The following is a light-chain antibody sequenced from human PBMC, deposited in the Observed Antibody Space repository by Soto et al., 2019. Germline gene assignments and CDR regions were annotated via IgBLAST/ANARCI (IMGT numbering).Light chain of an antibody. V-gene: IGKV1-6*01. Sequence: AIQMTQSPSSLSASVGDRVTITCRASQGIRNELGWYQQKAGKAPKLLIHAASSLQSGVPSRFSGSGSGTDFTLTISILQPEDFATYYCLQDYDYPLTFGQGTKVEI. CDR1: QGIRNE. J-gene: IGKJ1*01. CDR3: LQDYDYPLT. CDR2: AAS.